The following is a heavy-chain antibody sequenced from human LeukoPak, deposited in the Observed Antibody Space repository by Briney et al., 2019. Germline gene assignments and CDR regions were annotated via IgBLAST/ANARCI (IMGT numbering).Heavy chain of an antibody. CDR1: GFTFSSYW. CDR3: ARDLFSSSADWFDP. D-gene: IGHD6-6*01. J-gene: IGHJ5*02. V-gene: IGHV3-7*01. CDR2: IKQDGSEK. Sequence: GGSLRLSCEGSGFTFSSYWMSWVRQAPGKGLEWVANIKQDGSEKYYVNSVKGRFTISRDNAKNSLYLQMNSLRAEDTAVYYCARDLFSSSADWFDPWGQGTLVTVSS.